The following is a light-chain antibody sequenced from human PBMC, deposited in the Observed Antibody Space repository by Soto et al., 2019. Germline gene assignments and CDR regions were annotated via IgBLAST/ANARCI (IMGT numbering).Light chain of an antibody. CDR3: QQRLNWPPG. CDR2: DAS. J-gene: IGKJ1*01. V-gene: IGKV3-11*01. CDR1: QNVDYN. Sequence: EVVLTQSPATLSLSPGETATLSCRASQNVDYNLAWFQQRPGQAPRLLIYDASNRATGVPARFSGSRSGTDFTLTISDLEPADFGLYYCQQRLNWPPGFGQGTKVEIK.